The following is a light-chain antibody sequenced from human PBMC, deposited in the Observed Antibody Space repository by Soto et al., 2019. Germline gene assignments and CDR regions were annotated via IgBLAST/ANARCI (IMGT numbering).Light chain of an antibody. CDR1: DLGDKF. CDR3: QAWDSGTTVV. J-gene: IGLJ2*01. V-gene: IGLV3-1*01. Sequence: SYELTQPPSVSVSPGQTASISCSGDDLGDKFACWYQQKPGQSPVLVIYKDDRRPSGIPERFSGSNSGNTATLTISETQAMDEADYYCQAWDSGTTVVFGGGTKLTVL. CDR2: KDD.